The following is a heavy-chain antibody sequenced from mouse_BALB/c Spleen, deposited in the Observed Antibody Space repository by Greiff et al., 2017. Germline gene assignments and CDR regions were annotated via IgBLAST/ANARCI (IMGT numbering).Heavy chain of an antibody. V-gene: IGHV6-6*02. D-gene: IGHD4-1*01. Sequence: EVKLVESGGGLVQPGGSRKLSCAASGFTFSNYWMNWVRQSPEKGLEWVAEIRLKSNNYATHYAESVKGRFTISRDDSKSSVYLQMNNLRAEDTGIYYCTRLGRYFDVWGAGTTVTVSS. CDR2: IRLKSNNYAT. CDR1: GFTFSNYW. J-gene: IGHJ1*01. CDR3: TRLGRYFDV.